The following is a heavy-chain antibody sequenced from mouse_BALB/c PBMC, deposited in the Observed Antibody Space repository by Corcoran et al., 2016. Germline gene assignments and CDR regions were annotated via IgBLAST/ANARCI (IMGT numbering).Heavy chain of an antibody. CDR2: IDPANGNT. CDR1: GFNIKDTY. J-gene: IGHJ1*01. V-gene: IGHV14-3*02. Sequence: EVQLQQSGVELVKPGASVKLSCTASGFNIKDTYMHWVKQRPEQGLEWIGRIDPANGNTKYDPKFQGKATITADTSSNTAYLQLSSLTSEDTAVYYCARFITTVERYFDVWGAGTTVTVSS. D-gene: IGHD1-1*01. CDR3: ARFITTVERYFDV.